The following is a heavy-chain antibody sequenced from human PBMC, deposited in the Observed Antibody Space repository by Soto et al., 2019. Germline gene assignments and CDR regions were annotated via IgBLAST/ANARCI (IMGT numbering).Heavy chain of an antibody. CDR2: ANSDGSST. CDR1: GFTFNTYW. Sequence: EVQLVESGGGLVQPGGSLRLSCAASGFTFNTYWMHWVRQAPGKGLVWVSRANSDGSSTTYADSVKGRFTISRDNVRNTLYLQMNSLRAEDTAVYYCTRVVRFGSAENSYSYGMDVWGQGTTVTVS. J-gene: IGHJ6*02. V-gene: IGHV3-74*03. CDR3: TRVVRFGSAENSYSYGMDV. D-gene: IGHD3-10*01.